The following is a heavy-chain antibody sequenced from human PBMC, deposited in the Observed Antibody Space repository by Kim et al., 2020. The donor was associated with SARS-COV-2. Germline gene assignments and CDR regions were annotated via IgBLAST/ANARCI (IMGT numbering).Heavy chain of an antibody. D-gene: IGHD5-18*01. V-gene: IGHV3-7*03. Sequence: KYYVDSVKGRFTVSRDNAQKSLYLHRTSLRAEDTAVYFCARERLGGYARDVWGQGTTVTVSS. J-gene: IGHJ6*02. CDR3: ARERLGGYARDV. CDR2: K.